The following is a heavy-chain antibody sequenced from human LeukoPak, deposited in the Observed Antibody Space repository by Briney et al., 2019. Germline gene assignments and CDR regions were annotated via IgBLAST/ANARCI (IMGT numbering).Heavy chain of an antibody. J-gene: IGHJ1*01. CDR3: ARDPYYYGSGANSGFNFQH. V-gene: IGHV3-30-3*01. CDR1: GFTFSSYA. CDR2: ISYDGSNK. Sequence: PGGSLGLSCAASGFTFSSYAMHWVRQAPGKGLEWVAVISYDGSNKYYADSVKGRFTISRDNSKNTLYLQMNSLRAEDTAVYYCARDPYYYGSGANSGFNFQHWGQGTLVTVSS. D-gene: IGHD3-10*01.